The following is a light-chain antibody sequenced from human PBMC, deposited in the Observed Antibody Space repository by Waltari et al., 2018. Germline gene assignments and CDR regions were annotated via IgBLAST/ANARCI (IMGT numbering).Light chain of an antibody. J-gene: IGKJ1*01. V-gene: IGKV3-15*01. Sequence: EVMMTKSPATLSVSPGERATLSCRASQSVSSDLAWYQQKAGQAPRLLIYAASTRATGIPARFSGSGSGTEFTLTISSLQSEDFAVYYCQQYNSWPRTFGLGTKVETK. CDR2: AAS. CDR3: QQYNSWPRT. CDR1: QSVSSD.